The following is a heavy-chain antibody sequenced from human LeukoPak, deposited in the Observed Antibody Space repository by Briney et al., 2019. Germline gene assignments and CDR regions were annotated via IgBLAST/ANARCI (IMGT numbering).Heavy chain of an antibody. V-gene: IGHV3-23*01. D-gene: IGHD3-22*01. CDR1: GFTFSSYA. CDR2: ISGSGGST. Sequence: GGPLRLSCAASGFTFSSYAMSWVRQAPGKGLEWVSAISGSGGSTYYADSVKGRFTISRDNSKSTLYLQMNSLRAEDTAVYYCAKDNVKDYYDSSGHFDYWGQGTLVTVSS. J-gene: IGHJ4*02. CDR3: AKDNVKDYYDSSGHFDY.